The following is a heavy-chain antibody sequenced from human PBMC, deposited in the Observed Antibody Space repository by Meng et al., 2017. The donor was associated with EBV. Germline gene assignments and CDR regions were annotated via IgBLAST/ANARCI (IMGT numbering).Heavy chain of an antibody. CDR1: GGTFRSDA. V-gene: IGHV1-69*01. CDR3: ASESGRGYTPDY. CDR2: LIPMSDAP. J-gene: IGHJ4*02. Sequence: QVRLVRRGAEGQKPGSSVKVSCKTSGGTFRSDAISWVRQAPGQGLEWMGGLIPMSDAPHYAQKFQGRVTITADESTSTHYMDLSGLRSEDTAIYYCASESGRGYTPDYWGQGTLVTVSS. D-gene: IGHD3-10*01.